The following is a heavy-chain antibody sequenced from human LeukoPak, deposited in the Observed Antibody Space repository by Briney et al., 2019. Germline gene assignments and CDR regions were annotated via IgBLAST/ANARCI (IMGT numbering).Heavy chain of an antibody. J-gene: IGHJ4*02. CDR1: GGAFSNFA. D-gene: IGHD3-22*01. V-gene: IGHV1-69*13. CDR2: VIPIFGRA. CDR3: ARASGDSSNYDFPKPYSY. Sequence: SVKVPCKASGGAFSNFAINWVRQAPGQGPEWMGGVIPIFGRANYAQRFQGRVTITADESTSTVYMELSSLRSEDTAVYYCARASGDSSNYDFPKPYSYWGQGTLVTVSS.